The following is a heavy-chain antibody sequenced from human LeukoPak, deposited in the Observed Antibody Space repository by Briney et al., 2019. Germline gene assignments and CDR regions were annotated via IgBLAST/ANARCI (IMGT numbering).Heavy chain of an antibody. Sequence: GGSLRLSCAASGFTFSSYSMNWVRQAPGKGLEWVSSISSSSSYTYYADSVKGRFTISRDNAKNSLYLQMNSLRAEDTAVYYCARDQDIVVVPAARIDYWGQGTLVTVSS. CDR2: ISSSSSYT. J-gene: IGHJ4*02. V-gene: IGHV3-21*01. CDR3: ARDQDIVVVPAARIDY. CDR1: GFTFSSYS. D-gene: IGHD2-2*01.